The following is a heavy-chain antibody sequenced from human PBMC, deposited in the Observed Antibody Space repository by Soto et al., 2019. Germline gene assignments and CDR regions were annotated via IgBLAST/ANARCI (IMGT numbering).Heavy chain of an antibody. V-gene: IGHV3-7*05. CDR3: ACDGVGYSYGYYFDY. CDR2: IKEDGSEK. D-gene: IGHD5-18*01. Sequence: DVQLVESGGGLVQPGGSLRLSCAASGITFINYWMTWVRQVPGKGLEWVANIKEDGSEKYFVDSVKGRFNSSRDNARNSLYLQMNSLRAEDTAVYYCACDGVGYSYGYYFDYWGQGALVSVSS. J-gene: IGHJ4*02. CDR1: GITFINYW.